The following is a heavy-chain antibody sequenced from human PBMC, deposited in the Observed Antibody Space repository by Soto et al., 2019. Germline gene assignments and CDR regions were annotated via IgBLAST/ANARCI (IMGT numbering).Heavy chain of an antibody. Sequence: ASVKVSCKASGYSFTSYYIHWVRQAPGQGLEWMGSINPSGGITTYAQKFQGRVTMTRDTSTSTVYMELTSLKASDTAMYYCARQASWYDGIDYWGQGTLVTVSS. CDR2: INPSGGIT. CDR1: GYSFTSYY. D-gene: IGHD6-13*01. J-gene: IGHJ4*02. V-gene: IGHV1-46*01. CDR3: ARQASWYDGIDY.